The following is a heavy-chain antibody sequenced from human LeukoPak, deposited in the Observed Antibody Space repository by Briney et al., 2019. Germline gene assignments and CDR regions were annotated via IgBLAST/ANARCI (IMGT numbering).Heavy chain of an antibody. V-gene: IGHV3-48*03. Sequence: GGSLRLSCAASGFTFSSYEMNWVRQAPGKGLEWVSYISSSGSTINYADSVKGRFTISRDNAKNSLYLQTNSLRAEDTAVYYCARVLYLYGSSSARFDYWGQGTLVTVSS. J-gene: IGHJ4*02. D-gene: IGHD6-6*01. CDR1: GFTFSSYE. CDR2: ISSSGSTI. CDR3: ARVLYLYGSSSARFDY.